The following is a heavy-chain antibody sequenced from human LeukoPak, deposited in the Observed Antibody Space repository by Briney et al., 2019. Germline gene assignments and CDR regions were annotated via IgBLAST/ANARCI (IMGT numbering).Heavy chain of an antibody. J-gene: IGHJ4*02. D-gene: IGHD6-13*01. V-gene: IGHV3-30-3*01. CDR3: ARGASSSGPYYFDY. CDR1: GFTFSSYA. CDR2: ISYDGSNK. Sequence: GGSLRLSCAASGFTFSSYAMHWVRQAPGKGLEWVAVISYDGSNKYYADSVKGRFTISRDNSKNTLYLQMNSLRAEDTAVYYCARGASSSGPYYFDYWGQGTLVTVSS.